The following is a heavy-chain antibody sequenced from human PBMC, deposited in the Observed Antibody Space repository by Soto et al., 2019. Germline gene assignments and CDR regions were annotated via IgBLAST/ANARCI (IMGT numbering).Heavy chain of an antibody. D-gene: IGHD1-20*01. J-gene: IGHJ6*02. CDR3: ARDVGSNWNPYYSYYGMDV. V-gene: IGHV3-33*01. CDR1: GFTFSSYG. CDR2: IWYDGSNK. Sequence: GGSLRLSWAASGFTFSSYGMRRVRQAPGKGLEWVAVIWYDGSNKYYADSVKGRLTISRDNSKNTLYLQMNSLRAEDTAVYYCARDVGSNWNPYYSYYGMDVWGQGTTVTVSS.